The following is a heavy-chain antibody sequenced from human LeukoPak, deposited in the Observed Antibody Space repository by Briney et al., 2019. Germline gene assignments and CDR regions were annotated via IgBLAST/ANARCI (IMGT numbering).Heavy chain of an antibody. V-gene: IGHV3-23*01. CDR1: GFTFNNYA. CDR3: ARRLAQTKGFDY. CDR2: ISGTGGST. Sequence: GGSLRLSCAASGFTFNNYAMSWVRRATGEGLDWGSAISGTGGSTYYPDSVKGRFTISRDNSKNTLYLQMNSLRVDDTAVYYCARRLAQTKGFDYWGQGTLVTVSS. J-gene: IGHJ4*02. D-gene: IGHD2-21*01.